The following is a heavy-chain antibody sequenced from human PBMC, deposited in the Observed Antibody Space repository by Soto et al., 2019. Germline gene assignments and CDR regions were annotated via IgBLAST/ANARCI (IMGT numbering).Heavy chain of an antibody. CDR3: ASGSVSYHFVEY. Sequence: QLQLQESGPGLVKPSETLSLTCTVSGGSISSSNFYWGWIRQPPGKGLEWIGTIYYSGITYYSPSVKSRVTISVDTSKNDFSLKLTSVTAADTAIYYCASGSVSYHFVEYWGQGTLVTVSS. V-gene: IGHV4-39*02. CDR2: IYYSGIT. CDR1: GGSISSSNFY. D-gene: IGHD1-26*01. J-gene: IGHJ4*02.